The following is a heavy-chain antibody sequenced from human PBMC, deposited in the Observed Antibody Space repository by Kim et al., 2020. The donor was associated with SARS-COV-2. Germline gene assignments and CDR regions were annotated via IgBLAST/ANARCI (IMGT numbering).Heavy chain of an antibody. CDR3: GRYLHNSWCIDH. CDR2: FTPSGGNT. D-gene: IGHD1-1*01. CDR1: GYAFITSH. Sequence: ASVKVSCKASGYAFITSHIHWVRQVPGQGLEWMGMFTPSGGNTAFAQRFQGRVTMAGDTSTSTAYMELSSLRSEDTAVYYCGRYLHNSWCIDHWGQGTLVTVSS. J-gene: IGHJ4*02. V-gene: IGHV1-46*01.